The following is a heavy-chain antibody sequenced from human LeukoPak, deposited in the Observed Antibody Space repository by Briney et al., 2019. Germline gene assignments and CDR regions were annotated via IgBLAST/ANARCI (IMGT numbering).Heavy chain of an antibody. V-gene: IGHV4-39*07. CDR2: IYYSGST. CDR3: ATRKGPGHYYYYGMDA. CDR1: GGSISSSSYY. J-gene: IGHJ6*02. Sequence: PSETLSLTCTVSGGSISSSSYYWGWIRQPPGKGLEWIGSIYYSGSTYYNPSLKSRVTISVDTSKNQFSLKLSSVTAADTAVYYCATRKGPGHYYYYGMDAWGQGTTVTVSS.